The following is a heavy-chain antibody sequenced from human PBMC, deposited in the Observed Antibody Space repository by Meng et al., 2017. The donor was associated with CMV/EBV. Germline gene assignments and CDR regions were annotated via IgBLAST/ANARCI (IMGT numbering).Heavy chain of an antibody. Sequence: ASVKVSCKTSGYTFTSYGINWVRQAPGQGLEWMGWISGDYGNTNYAQKLQGRLTMTTDKSTSTAYMELRSLRSDDTAVYYCARDRCNTISCYSDYWGQGTLVTVSS. CDR2: ISGDYGNT. D-gene: IGHD2/OR15-2a*01. CDR3: ARDRCNTISCYSDY. J-gene: IGHJ4*02. V-gene: IGHV1-18*01. CDR1: GYTFTSYG.